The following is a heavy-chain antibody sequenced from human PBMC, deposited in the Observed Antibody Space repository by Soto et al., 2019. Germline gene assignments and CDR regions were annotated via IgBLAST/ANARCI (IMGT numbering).Heavy chain of an antibody. CDR1: GYTFTSYV. D-gene: IGHD2-15*01. CDR2: ISAYNGNT. V-gene: IGHV1-18*01. Sequence: ASVKVSCKASGYTFTSYVSSWVRQAPGQGLEWMGWISAYNGNTNYAQKLQGRVTMTTDTSTSTAYMELRSLRSDDTAVYYCARGLGRSGGSCKNYYYYYMDVWGKGTRVTVCS. CDR3: ARGLGRSGGSCKNYYYYYMDV. J-gene: IGHJ6*03.